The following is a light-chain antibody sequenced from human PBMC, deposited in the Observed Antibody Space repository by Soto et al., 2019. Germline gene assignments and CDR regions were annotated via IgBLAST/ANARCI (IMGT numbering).Light chain of an antibody. V-gene: IGLV2-8*01. Sequence: QSALTQPPSASGSPGQSVTISCTGTSSDVGIYDYVSWYQQHPGKPPKLMIYEVIKRPSGVPDRFSGSKSGNTASLTVSGLQAEDEADYYCSSYAGSSNYVVFGGGTQLTVL. J-gene: IGLJ2*01. CDR3: SSYAGSSNYVV. CDR2: EVI. CDR1: SSDVGIYDY.